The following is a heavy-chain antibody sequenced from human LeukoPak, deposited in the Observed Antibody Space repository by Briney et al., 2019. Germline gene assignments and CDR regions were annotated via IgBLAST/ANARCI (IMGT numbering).Heavy chain of an antibody. CDR2: INPNSGGT. CDR1: GYTFTGYY. D-gene: IGHD1-26*01. V-gene: IGHV1-2*02. CDR3: ARGRVWADYYYYMDV. J-gene: IGHJ6*03. Sequence: GASVKVSCKASGYTFTGYYMHWVRQAPGQGLEWMGWINPNSGGTNYAQKFQGRVTMTRDTSISTAYMELSRLRSDDTAVYYCARGRVWADYYYYMDVWGKGTTVTISS.